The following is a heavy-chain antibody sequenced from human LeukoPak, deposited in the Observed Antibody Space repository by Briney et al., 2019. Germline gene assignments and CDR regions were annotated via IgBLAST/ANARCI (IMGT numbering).Heavy chain of an antibody. J-gene: IGHJ4*02. CDR1: GFSFPKAW. CDR3: TTMFNVVMGDLFDY. V-gene: IGHV3-15*01. CDR2: LNSRTDGETT. D-gene: IGHD3-16*01. Sequence: PGGSLRLSRLVSGFSFPKAWVSWARQAPGKGLEWVGRLNSRTDGETTDYAAPVQGRFSFSTDDSKPTVFLQMNSLKIEDTAVYYCTTMFNVVMGDLFDYWGQGTLVTVSS.